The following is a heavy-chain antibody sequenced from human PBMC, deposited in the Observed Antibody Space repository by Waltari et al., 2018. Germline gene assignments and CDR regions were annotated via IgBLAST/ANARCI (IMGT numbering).Heavy chain of an antibody. J-gene: IGHJ6*02. CDR1: GGSFNGYY. D-gene: IGHD2-8*02. CDR2: HNHNGNR. Sequence: QVQLQQWGAGQLQPSETLSLTCAVYGGSFNGYYWGWIRPPPGKGLKWIGEHNHNGNRNYNPSLRSRVTMLVDTSRSQFSLKVNSVTAADTAVYYCVRLEDCSGPGGNCYSGDSFALDVWGQGTTVTVSS. CDR3: VRLEDCSGPGGNCYSGDSFALDV. V-gene: IGHV4-34*02.